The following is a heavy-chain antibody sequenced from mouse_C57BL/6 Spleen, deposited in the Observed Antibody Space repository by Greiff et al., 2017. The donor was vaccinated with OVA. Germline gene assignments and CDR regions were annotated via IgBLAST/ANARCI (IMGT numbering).Heavy chain of an antibody. CDR2: IDPENGDT. CDR3: TTPYYSDY. Sequence: EVKLLESGAELVRPGASVKLSCTASGFNIKDDYMHWVKQRPEQGLEWIGWIDPENGDTEYASKFQGKATITADTSSNTAYLQLSSLTSEDTAVYYCTTPYYSDYWGQGTTLTVSS. D-gene: IGHD2-12*01. J-gene: IGHJ2*01. V-gene: IGHV14-4*01. CDR1: GFNIKDDY.